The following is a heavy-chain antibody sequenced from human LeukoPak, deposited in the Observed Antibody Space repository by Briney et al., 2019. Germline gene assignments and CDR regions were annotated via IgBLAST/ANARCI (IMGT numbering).Heavy chain of an antibody. V-gene: IGHV1-69*13. D-gene: IGHD4-17*01. CDR1: GGTFSSYA. CDR3: AISTVTTVYYYYYYMDV. J-gene: IGHJ6*03. Sequence: SVKVSCKASGGTFSSYAISWVPQAPGQGLEWMGGIIPIYGTAKYAQKFQGRVTITADESTSTANMELSSLRSEDTAVYCCAISTVTTVYYYYYYMDVWGKGTTVTVSS. CDR2: IIPIYGTA.